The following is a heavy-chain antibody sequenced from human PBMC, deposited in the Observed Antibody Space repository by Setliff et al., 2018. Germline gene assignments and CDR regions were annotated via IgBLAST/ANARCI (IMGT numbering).Heavy chain of an antibody. D-gene: IGHD3-10*01. V-gene: IGHV1-2*02. J-gene: IGHJ6*03. Sequence: ASVKVSCKASGYTFTGYYMHWVRQAPGQGLEWMGWINPNSGGTNYAQKFQGRVTMTRDTSISTAYMELSSLGSEGTAVYYCAGGQPLVRKYYYYMDVWGKGTTVTVSS. CDR3: AGGQPLVRKYYYYMDV. CDR2: INPNSGGT. CDR1: GYTFTGYY.